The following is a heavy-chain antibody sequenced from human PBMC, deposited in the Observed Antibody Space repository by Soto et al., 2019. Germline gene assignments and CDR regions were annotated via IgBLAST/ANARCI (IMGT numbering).Heavy chain of an antibody. Sequence: QVQLVQSGAEVRKPGSSVKVSCKASGGTFSSYAISWVRQAPGQGHEWMGGNIPIFGTANYAQKFQGRVTITADESTSTAYMELSSLSSEETAVYSCARVAAASYFDSWGQGTLVTVSS. CDR2: NIPIFGTA. CDR1: GGTFSSYA. CDR3: ARVAAASYFDS. V-gene: IGHV1-69*01. D-gene: IGHD6-13*01. J-gene: IGHJ4*02.